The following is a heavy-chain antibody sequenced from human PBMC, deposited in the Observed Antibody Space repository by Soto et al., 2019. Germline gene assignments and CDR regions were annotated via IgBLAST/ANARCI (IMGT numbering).Heavy chain of an antibody. Sequence: QVQLQESGPGLVKPSQTLSLTCTVSGGSISSGGYYWSWIRQHPGKGLEWIGYIYYSGSTYYNPSLKSRVTISVDTSKNQFSLKLSSVTAADTAVYYCAREGLDYGDSSYYFDYWGQGTLVTVSS. CDR2: IYYSGST. CDR1: GGSISSGGYY. CDR3: AREGLDYGDSSYYFDY. V-gene: IGHV4-31*03. J-gene: IGHJ4*02. D-gene: IGHD4-17*01.